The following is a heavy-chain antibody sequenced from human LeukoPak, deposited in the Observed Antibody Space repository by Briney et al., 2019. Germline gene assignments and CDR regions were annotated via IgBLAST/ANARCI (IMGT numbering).Heavy chain of an antibody. V-gene: IGHV3-23*01. CDR2: ISGSGGST. Sequence: GGSLRLSCAASGFTFSSYAMSWVRQAPGKGLEWVSAISGSGGSTYYADSVKGRFTISRDNSKNTLYLQMNSLRAEDTAVYYCAKRGGTTLYDSSGYFDYWGQGTLVTVSS. D-gene: IGHD3-22*01. J-gene: IGHJ4*02. CDR1: GFTFSSYA. CDR3: AKRGGTTLYDSSGYFDY.